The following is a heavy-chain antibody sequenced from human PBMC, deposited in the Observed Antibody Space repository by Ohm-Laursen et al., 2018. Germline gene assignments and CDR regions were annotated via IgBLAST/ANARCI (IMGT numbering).Heavy chain of an antibody. J-gene: IGHJ4*02. V-gene: IGHV3-33*08. D-gene: IGHD4-17*01. CDR1: GFTFSSYG. CDR3: ATPGVTSGGFDY. Sequence: SLRLSCTATGFTFSSYGMHWVRQAPGKGLEWVAVIWYDGSNKYYADSVKGRFTISRDNSKNTLYLQMNSLRAEDTAVYYCATPGVTSGGFDYWGQGTLVTVSS. CDR2: IWYDGSNK.